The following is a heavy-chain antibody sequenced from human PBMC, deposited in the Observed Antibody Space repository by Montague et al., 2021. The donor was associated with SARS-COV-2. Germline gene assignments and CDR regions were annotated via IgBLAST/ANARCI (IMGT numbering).Heavy chain of an antibody. CDR3: ARVGGMEYCSGGNCYLDY. Sequence: SLRLSCAASGFTFSSYSMNWVRQAPGKGLEWVSSISSSSSYIYYADSVKGRFTISRDNAKNSLYPQMNSLRAEDTAVYYCARVGGMEYCSGGNCYLDYWGQGTLVTVSS. CDR2: ISSSSSYI. J-gene: IGHJ4*02. CDR1: GFTFSSYS. D-gene: IGHD2-15*01. V-gene: IGHV3-21*01.